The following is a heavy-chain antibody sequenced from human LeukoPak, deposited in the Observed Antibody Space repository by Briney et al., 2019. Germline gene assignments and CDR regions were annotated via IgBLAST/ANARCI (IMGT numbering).Heavy chain of an antibody. V-gene: IGHV4-39*01. J-gene: IGHJ5*02. D-gene: IGHD3-10*01. CDR1: GGSISSSSYY. Sequence: NPSETLSLTCTVSGGSISSSSYYWGWIRQPPGKGLEWIGSIYYSGSTYYNPSLKSRVTISVDTSKNQFSLKLSSVTAADTAVYYCARHVGQIYYGSGSYLPSWFDPWGQGTLVTVSS. CDR2: IYYSGST. CDR3: ARHVGQIYYGSGSYLPSWFDP.